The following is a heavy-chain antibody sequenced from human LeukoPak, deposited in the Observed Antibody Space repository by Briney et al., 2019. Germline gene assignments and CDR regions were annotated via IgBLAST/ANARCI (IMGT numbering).Heavy chain of an antibody. CDR2: MKQDGSEK. CDR1: GFTFSTYW. Sequence: PGGSLRLSCAASGFTFSTYWMTWVRQAPGKGLEWVANMKQDGSEKYYVDSVKGRFTISRDNAKNSLYLQMKSLSAEDTAIYYCERDRRDGYNVLDYWGQGTLVTVSS. J-gene: IGHJ4*02. V-gene: IGHV3-7*01. CDR3: ERDRRDGYNVLDY. D-gene: IGHD5-24*01.